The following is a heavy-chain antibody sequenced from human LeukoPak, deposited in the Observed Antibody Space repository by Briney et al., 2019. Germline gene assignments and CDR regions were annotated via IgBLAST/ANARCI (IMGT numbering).Heavy chain of an antibody. D-gene: IGHD3-10*01. CDR2: IGTAGDT. Sequence: GGSLRLSCAASGFTFSSYDMHWVRQATGKGLEWVSAIGTAGDTYYPGSVKGRFTISREDTKNSLYLQMNSLRAEDTAVYYCAKEVGYYYGSEKWGQGTLVTVSS. CDR1: GFTFSSYD. J-gene: IGHJ4*02. CDR3: AKEVGYYYGSEK. V-gene: IGHV3-13*01.